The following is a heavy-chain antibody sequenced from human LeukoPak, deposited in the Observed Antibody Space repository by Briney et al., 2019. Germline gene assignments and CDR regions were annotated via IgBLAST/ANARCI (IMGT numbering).Heavy chain of an antibody. J-gene: IGHJ4*02. CDR2: INHSGNT. CDR3: ARGPPTDYYDSSGFYYVFDY. Sequence: PSETLSLTCAVYGGSFSGYYWSWIRQPPGKGLECIGEINHSGNTNYNPSLKSRVTISVDTSKNQFSLKLSSVTAADTAVYFCARGPPTDYYDSSGFYYVFDYWGQGTLVTVSS. V-gene: IGHV4-34*01. CDR1: GGSFSGYY. D-gene: IGHD3-22*01.